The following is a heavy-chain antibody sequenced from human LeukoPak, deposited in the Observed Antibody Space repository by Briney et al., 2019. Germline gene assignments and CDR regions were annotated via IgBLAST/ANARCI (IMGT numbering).Heavy chain of an antibody. D-gene: IGHD3-10*01. CDR1: GYTLTELS. J-gene: IGHJ6*03. Sequence: GASVKVSCKVSGYTLTELSMHWVRQAPGKGLEWMGGFDPEDGETIYAQKFQGRVTMTEDTSTDTAYMELSSLRSEDTAVYYCAISCPDYYGSGQFGYYYYYMDVWGKGTTVTVSS. CDR3: AISCPDYYGSGQFGYYYYYMDV. V-gene: IGHV1-24*01. CDR2: FDPEDGET.